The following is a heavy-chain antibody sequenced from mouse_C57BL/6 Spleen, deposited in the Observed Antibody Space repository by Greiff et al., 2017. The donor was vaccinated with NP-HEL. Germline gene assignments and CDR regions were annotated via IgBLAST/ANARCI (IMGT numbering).Heavy chain of an antibody. J-gene: IGHJ2*01. CDR3: ARGKPYFDY. V-gene: IGHV1-55*01. Sequence: QVQLQQSGAELVKPGASVKMSCKASGYTFTSYWITWVKQRPGHGLEWIGDIYPGSGSTNYNEKFKSKATLTVDTSSSTAYMQLSSLTSEDSAVYYCARGKPYFDYWGQGTTLTVSS. CDR2: IYPGSGST. CDR1: GYTFTSYW.